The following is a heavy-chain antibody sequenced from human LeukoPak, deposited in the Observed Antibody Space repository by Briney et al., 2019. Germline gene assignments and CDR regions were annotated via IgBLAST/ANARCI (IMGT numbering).Heavy chain of an antibody. J-gene: IGHJ4*02. CDR3: ARVRIAGATTWEY. CDR2: INPNSGGT. CDR1: GYTFTGYY. D-gene: IGHD1-26*01. V-gene: IGHV1-2*02. Sequence: ASLKVSCKASGYTFTGYYIHWVRQAPGQGPEWMGWINPNSGGTNYAQKFHGRVTMTRDASISTAYMELSSLASDDTAVYYCARVRIAGATTWEYWGQGTLVTVSS.